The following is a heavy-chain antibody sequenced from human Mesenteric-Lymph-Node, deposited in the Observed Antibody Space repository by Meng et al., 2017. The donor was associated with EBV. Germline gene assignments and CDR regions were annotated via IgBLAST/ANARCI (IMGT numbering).Heavy chain of an antibody. Sequence: QVQLVQAGAEVKKPGASVRISCKASGYTFTSYFVHWVRQAPGQGLEWMGMINPNGGNTNYAQKFQGRVTMTRDTSPTTLYMELSSLRSEDTAVYFCASYGRAVAGTPLLDWGQGTLVTVSS. D-gene: IGHD6-19*01. V-gene: IGHV1-46*01. J-gene: IGHJ4*02. CDR3: ASYGRAVAGTPLLD. CDR1: GYTFTSYF. CDR2: INPNGGNT.